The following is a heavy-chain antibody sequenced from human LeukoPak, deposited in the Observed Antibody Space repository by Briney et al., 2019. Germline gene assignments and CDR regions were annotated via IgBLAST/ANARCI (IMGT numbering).Heavy chain of an antibody. CDR2: ISGSGGST. CDR3: AKGSVHQGYFDWLDY. CDR1: GFTFSSYA. D-gene: IGHD3-9*01. V-gene: IGHV3-23*01. Sequence: GGSLRLSCAASGFTFSSYAMSWVRQAPGKGLEWVSAISGSGGSTYYADSVKGRFTISRDNSKNTLYLQMNSLRAEDTAVYYCAKGSVHQGYFDWLDYWGQGTLVTVSS. J-gene: IGHJ4*02.